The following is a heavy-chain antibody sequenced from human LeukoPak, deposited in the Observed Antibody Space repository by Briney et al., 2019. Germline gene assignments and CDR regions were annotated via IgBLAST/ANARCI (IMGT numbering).Heavy chain of an antibody. CDR2: IQYDRTNE. V-gene: IGHV3-30*02. CDR3: ARAVQLERPPPLIGYYYMDV. CDR1: AFTFSSYG. Sequence: GGSLRLSCAASAFTFSSYGMHWVRQAPGKGLEWVAYIQYDRTNEQYAHSVKGRFRISRDNSNNILYLQMNSLRTEDTAVHYCARAVQLERPPPLIGYYYMDVWGKGTTVTVSS. J-gene: IGHJ6*03. D-gene: IGHD1-1*01.